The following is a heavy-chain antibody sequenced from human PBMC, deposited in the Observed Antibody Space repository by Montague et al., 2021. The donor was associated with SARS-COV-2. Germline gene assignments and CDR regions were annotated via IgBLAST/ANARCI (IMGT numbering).Heavy chain of an antibody. J-gene: IGHJ3*02. CDR1: GYTFTSYG. V-gene: IGHV1-18*01. CDR3: ASRYCTNGVCYNAFDI. D-gene: IGHD2-8*01. CDR2: ISAYNGNT. Sequence: SVKVSCKASGYTFTSYGISWVRQAPGQGLEWMGWISAYNGNTNYAQKLQGRVTMTTDTSTSAAYMELRGLRSDDTAVYYCASRYCTNGVCYNAFDIWGQGTMVTVSS.